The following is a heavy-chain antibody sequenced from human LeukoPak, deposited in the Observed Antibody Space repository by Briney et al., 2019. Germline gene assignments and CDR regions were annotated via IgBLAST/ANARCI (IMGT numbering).Heavy chain of an antibody. CDR1: GFTFSSYG. V-gene: IGHV3-30*03. J-gene: IGHJ5*02. CDR3: ARDRVSLATTSLDT. Sequence: PGGSLRLSCAASGFTFSSYGMHWVRQAPGKGLEWVAVISYDGSNKYYADSVKGRFTISRDNSKNTLYLQMNSLRAEDTAVYYCARDRVSLATTSLDTWGQGTLVTVSS. CDR2: ISYDGSNK. D-gene: IGHD1-1*01.